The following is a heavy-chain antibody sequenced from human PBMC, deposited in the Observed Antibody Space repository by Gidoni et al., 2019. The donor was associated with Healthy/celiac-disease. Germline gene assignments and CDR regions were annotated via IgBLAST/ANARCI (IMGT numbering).Heavy chain of an antibody. V-gene: IGHV1-18*01. CDR1: GYTFTSYG. D-gene: IGHD2-15*01. CDR3: ARGPTYCSGGSCRPVLATRFDY. Sequence: QVQLVQSGAEVKKPGPSVKVSCKASGYTFTSYGIRWVRQAPGQGLEWMGWISAYNGNTNYAQKLQGRVTMTTDTSTSTAYMELRSLRSDDTAVYYCARGPTYCSGGSCRPVLATRFDYWGQGTLVTVSS. J-gene: IGHJ4*02. CDR2: ISAYNGNT.